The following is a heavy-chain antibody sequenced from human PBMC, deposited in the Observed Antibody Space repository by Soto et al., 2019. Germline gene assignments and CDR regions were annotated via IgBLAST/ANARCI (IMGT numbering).Heavy chain of an antibody. CDR1: GFTFSNVW. V-gene: IGHV3-15*01. Sequence: EVQLVESGGGLVKPGGSLRLSCAASGFTFSNVWMSWVRQAPGKGLEWVGRSKSKTDGGTTDYAAPVNGRFTISRDDSKNTMYLQMNSRKTEGHAVYYCTTLSMIVVEWGQGTLVTVSS. CDR2: SKSKTDGGTT. J-gene: IGHJ4*02. CDR3: TTLSMIVVE. D-gene: IGHD3-22*01.